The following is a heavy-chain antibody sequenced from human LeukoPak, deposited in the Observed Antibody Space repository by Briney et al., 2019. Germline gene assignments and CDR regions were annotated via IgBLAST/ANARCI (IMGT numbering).Heavy chain of an antibody. J-gene: IGHJ2*01. CDR2: INLNTGDT. Sequence: ASVKVSCKASGYTFSDYYIHWVRQAPGQGPEWMGCINLNTGDTNYAQKFDGRFSMTRDTSINTAFMQLSGLTFDDTAVYYCGSVRGILSYFNLWGRGTLVTVSS. D-gene: IGHD3-16*01. CDR3: GSVRGILSYFNL. V-gene: IGHV1-2*02. CDR1: GYTFSDYY.